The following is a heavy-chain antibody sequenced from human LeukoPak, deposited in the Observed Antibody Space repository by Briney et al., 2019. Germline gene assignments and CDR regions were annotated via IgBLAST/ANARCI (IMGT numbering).Heavy chain of an antibody. CDR2: IYYSGST. CDR1: GGSISSYY. J-gene: IGHJ4*01. Sequence: PSETLSLTCTVSGGSISSYYWSWIRQPPGKGLEWIGYIYYSGSTNYNPSLKSRVTISVDTSKNQFSLKLSSVTTADTAVYYCARLGYDTVGPILDYWGQGTLVTVSS. CDR3: ARLGYDTVGPILDY. D-gene: IGHD3-22*01. V-gene: IGHV4-59*01.